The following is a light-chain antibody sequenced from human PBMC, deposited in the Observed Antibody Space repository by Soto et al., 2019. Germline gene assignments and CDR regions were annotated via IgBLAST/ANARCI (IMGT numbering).Light chain of an antibody. Sequence: DIHMTQSPATLSASVGDRVTITCRASQGISSYLAWYQQKPGKAPKLLIYTASTLQSGVPSRFSGSGSGTDFTLTISSLQPEDVATYYCQKYNSALTFGQGTRLEIK. CDR2: TAS. CDR1: QGISSY. CDR3: QKYNSALT. V-gene: IGKV1-27*01. J-gene: IGKJ5*01.